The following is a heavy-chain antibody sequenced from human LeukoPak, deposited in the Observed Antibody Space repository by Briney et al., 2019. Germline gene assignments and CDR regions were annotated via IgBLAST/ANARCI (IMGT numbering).Heavy chain of an antibody. J-gene: IGHJ2*01. Sequence: SETLSLTCTVYGGSTSTYFWTWIRQPAGKGLEWIGRTFTTGSTDYNPSLKGRVSLALDKSNNQISLRMTSVTAADTAVYYCARHDSSKYSDLWGRGALV. V-gene: IGHV4-4*07. CDR2: TFTTGST. D-gene: IGHD4-11*01. CDR1: GGSTSTYF. CDR3: ARHDSSKYSDL.